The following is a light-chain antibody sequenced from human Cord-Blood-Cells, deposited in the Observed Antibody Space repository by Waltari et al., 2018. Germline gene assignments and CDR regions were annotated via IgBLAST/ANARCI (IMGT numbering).Light chain of an antibody. CDR1: RSDVGGYNY. CDR2: DVG. CDR3: SSYTSSSTWV. V-gene: IGLV2-14*01. Sequence: QSALTQPASVSGSPGQSITISCTGTRSDVGGYNYVSWYQQHPGKAPKLMIYDVGNRPSGVSNRFSGSKSGNTASLTISGLQAEDEADYYCSSYTSSSTWVFGGGTKLTVL. J-gene: IGLJ3*02.